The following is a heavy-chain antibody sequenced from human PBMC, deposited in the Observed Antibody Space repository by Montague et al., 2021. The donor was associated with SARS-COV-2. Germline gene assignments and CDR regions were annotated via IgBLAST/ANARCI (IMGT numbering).Heavy chain of an antibody. V-gene: IGHV4-4*02. CDR2: IHHTGII. CDR1: GASVSSINW. CDR3: ASHPVFQQLYS. D-gene: IGHD6-13*01. J-gene: IGHJ4*02. Sequence: SETLSLTCAVSGASVSSINWWSWVRQPPGGGLEWIAEIHHTGIINFNPSLRSRGLMSLDSSKNQFSLTLNSVTAADTATYYCASHPVFQQLYSWGQGTLVSVS.